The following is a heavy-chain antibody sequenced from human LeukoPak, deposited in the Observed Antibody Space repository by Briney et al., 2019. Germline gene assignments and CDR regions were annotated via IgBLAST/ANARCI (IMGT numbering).Heavy chain of an antibody. CDR2: IKSKTDGGTT. CDR3: TTRKDGYYYGSGSYSYYFDY. CDR1: GFTFSNAW. J-gene: IGHJ4*02. D-gene: IGHD3-10*01. V-gene: IGHV3-15*01. Sequence: GGSLRLSCAASGFTFSNAWMSWVRQAPGKGLEWVGRIKSKTDGGTTDYAAPVKGRFTISRDDSKNTLYLQMNSLKTEDTAVYYCTTRKDGYYYGSGSYSYYFDYWGQGTLVTVSS.